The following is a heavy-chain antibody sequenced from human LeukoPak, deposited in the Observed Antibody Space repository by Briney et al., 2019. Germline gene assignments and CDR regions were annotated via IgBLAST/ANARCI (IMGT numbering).Heavy chain of an antibody. CDR1: GGSISSYY. CDR2: IYYSGST. D-gene: IGHD6-13*01. Sequence: KPSETLSLTCTVSGGSISSYYWSWIRQPPGKGLEWIGYIYYSGSTNYNPSLKSRVTISVDTSKNQFSLKLSSVTAADTAVYYCARAYSSSWYGQMYYFDYWGQGTLVTVSS. CDR3: ARAYSSSWYGQMYYFDY. J-gene: IGHJ4*02. V-gene: IGHV4-59*01.